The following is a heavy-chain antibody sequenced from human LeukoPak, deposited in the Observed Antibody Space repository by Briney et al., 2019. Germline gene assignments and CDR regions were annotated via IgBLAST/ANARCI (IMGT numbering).Heavy chain of an antibody. CDR1: GGSVSRGSYY. D-gene: IGHD2-15*01. CDR3: ARAVVVVAATFWFDP. CDR2: IYYSGST. J-gene: IGHJ5*02. Sequence: SVTLSLTCTVSGGSVSRGSYYWSWIRQPPGRGLEWIGYIYYSGSTNYNPSLKSRVTISVDTPKNQFSLKLSSVTAADTAVYYCARAVVVVAATFWFDPWGQGTLVTVSS. V-gene: IGHV4-61*01.